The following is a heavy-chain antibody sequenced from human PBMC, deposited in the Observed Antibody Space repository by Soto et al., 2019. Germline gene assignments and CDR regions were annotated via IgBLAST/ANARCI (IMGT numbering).Heavy chain of an antibody. J-gene: IGHJ5*02. V-gene: IGHV3-15*01. Sequence: EVQLVESGGGLVKAGGSLRLSCAASGFTFSNGWMSWVRQAPGKGLEWVGGIKSKIAGGTTDYSAPVKGRFNISRDDSKNALYLQMDSMISEDTAVYYCTTDSTQTFCDGGRGYSVQTKIHESWGQGTLVTVSS. CDR3: TTDSTQTFCDGGRGYSVQTKIHES. CDR2: IKSKIAGGTT. CDR1: GFTFSNGW. D-gene: IGHD2-15*01.